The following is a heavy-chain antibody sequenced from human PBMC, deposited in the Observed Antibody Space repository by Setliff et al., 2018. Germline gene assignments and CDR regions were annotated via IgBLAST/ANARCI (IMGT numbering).Heavy chain of an antibody. J-gene: IGHJ6*03. CDR1: GGSISSYY. CDR2: IYTSGST. CDR3: GRCRGYSYGYNYYYYMDV. D-gene: IGHD5-18*01. V-gene: IGHV4-4*08. Sequence: SETLSLTCTVAGGSISSYYWSWIRQPPGKGLEWIGYIYTSGSTNYNPSLKSRVTISVDTSKNQFSLKLSSVTAADTAVYYCGRCRGYSYGYNYYYYMDVWGKGTTVTVSS.